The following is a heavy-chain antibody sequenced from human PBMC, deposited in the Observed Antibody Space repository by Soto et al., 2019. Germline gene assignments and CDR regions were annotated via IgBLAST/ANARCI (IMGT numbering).Heavy chain of an antibody. V-gene: IGHV1-69*06. J-gene: IGHJ6*02. CDR1: GDASSVDP. Sequence: GFLLKVDRKASGDASSVDPSCCRRLTTEQGLEWMGGIIPIFGTANYAQKFQGRVTITADKSTSTAYMELSSLRSEDTAVYYCARVSDILTRHYCYGMDVRGQGTTVTVSS. CDR2: IIPIFGTA. D-gene: IGHD3-9*01. CDR3: ARVSDILTRHYCYGMDV.